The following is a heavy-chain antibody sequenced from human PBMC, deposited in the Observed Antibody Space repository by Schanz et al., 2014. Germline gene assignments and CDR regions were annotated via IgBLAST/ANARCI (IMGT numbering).Heavy chain of an antibody. CDR3: ARDQSPYTNSSDVRYFDY. D-gene: IGHD6-6*01. Sequence: QVQLVQSGAEVKKPGASVKVSCKASGYTFTRYYIHWVRQAPGQGLEWMGIITPSGGSTNYAQKLQGRVTMTRDTSTSTVYMELSSLRSDDTAVYYCARDQSPYTNSSDVRYFDYWGQGSLVTVSS. J-gene: IGHJ4*02. CDR1: GYTFTRYY. V-gene: IGHV1-46*01. CDR2: ITPSGGST.